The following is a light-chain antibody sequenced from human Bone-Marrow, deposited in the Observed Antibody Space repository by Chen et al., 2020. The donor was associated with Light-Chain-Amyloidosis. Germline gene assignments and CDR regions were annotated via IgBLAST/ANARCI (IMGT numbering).Light chain of an antibody. CDR3: QVWDSSSDRPV. Sequence: SYVLTQPSSVSVAPGQTATIACGGNNIGSTSVHWYQQTPGQAPLLVVYDDSDRPSGIPERLSGSNSGNPATLTISRVEAGDEADYYCQVWDSSSDRPVFGGGTKLTVL. J-gene: IGLJ3*02. CDR2: DDS. CDR1: NIGSTS. V-gene: IGLV3-21*02.